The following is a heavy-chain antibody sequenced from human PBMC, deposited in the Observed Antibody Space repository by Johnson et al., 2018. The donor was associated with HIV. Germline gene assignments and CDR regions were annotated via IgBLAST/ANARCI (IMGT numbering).Heavy chain of an antibody. J-gene: IGHJ3*02. CDR2: ISSNGGST. D-gene: IGHD6-6*01. V-gene: IGHV3-64*01. CDR3: ARVTGVYYSSSFGNPFDI. CDR1: GFTFSSYA. Sequence: VQLVESGGGVVQPGRSLRLSCAASGFTFSSYAMHWVRQAPGKGLEYVSAISSNGGSTYYANSVKGRFTISRDNSKNTLYLQMGSLRAEDMAVYYCARVTGVYYSSSFGNPFDIWGRGTMVTVSS.